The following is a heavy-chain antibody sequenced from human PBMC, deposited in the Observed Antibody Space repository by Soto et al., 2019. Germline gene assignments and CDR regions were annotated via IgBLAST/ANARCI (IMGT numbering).Heavy chain of an antibody. Sequence: PSETLSLTCTVSGGSISSGGFYWSWIRQHPGQGLEWIGYIYYSGSTYYNPSLKSRVTISVDTSKNQFSLKLSSVTAADTAVYYCARTGTEPYYFDYWGQGTLVTVSS. CDR1: GGSISSGGFY. CDR3: ARTGTEPYYFDY. J-gene: IGHJ4*02. V-gene: IGHV4-31*03. D-gene: IGHD1-1*01. CDR2: IYYSGST.